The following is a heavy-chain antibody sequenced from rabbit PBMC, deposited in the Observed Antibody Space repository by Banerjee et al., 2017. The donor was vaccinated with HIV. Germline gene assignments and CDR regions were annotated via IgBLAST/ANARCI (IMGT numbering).Heavy chain of an antibody. CDR1: GFTISSSYY. J-gene: IGHJ4*01. CDR3: ARDLGGSSDL. D-gene: IGHD8-1*01. CDR2: ITYGGSA. V-gene: IGHV1S40*01. Sequence: QSLQESGGGLVQPEGSLALTCKASGFTISSSYYMCWVRQAPGKGLEYIGYITYGGSAYYASWVNGRFTISKTSSTTVTLQMTSLTAADTTTYFCARDLGGSSDLWGPGTLVTVS.